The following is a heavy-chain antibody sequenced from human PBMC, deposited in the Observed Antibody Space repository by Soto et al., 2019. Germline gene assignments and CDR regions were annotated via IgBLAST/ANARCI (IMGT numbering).Heavy chain of an antibody. J-gene: IGHJ3*02. D-gene: IGHD2-15*01. Sequence: PGGSLRLSCAASGFTFSSYGMHWVRQAPGKGLEWVAVISYDGSNKYYADSVKGRFTISRDNSKNTLYLQMNSLRAEDTAVYYCAKVWSPGRYCSGGSCYADAFDIWGQGTMVTVSS. CDR2: ISYDGSNK. CDR1: GFTFSSYG. CDR3: AKVWSPGRYCSGGSCYADAFDI. V-gene: IGHV3-30*18.